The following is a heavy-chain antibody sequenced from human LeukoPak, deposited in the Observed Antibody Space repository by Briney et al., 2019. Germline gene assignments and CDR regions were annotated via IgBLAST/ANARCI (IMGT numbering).Heavy chain of an antibody. CDR1: GGSISSYY. Sequence: SETLSLTCTVSGGSISSYYWSWIRQPPGKGLEWIGYIYHSGSTYYNPSLKSRVTISVDRSKNQFSLKLSSVTAADTAVYYCARYYGAHIFDYWGQGTLVTVSS. J-gene: IGHJ4*02. CDR3: ARYYGAHIFDY. D-gene: IGHD4-17*01. CDR2: IYHSGST. V-gene: IGHV4-59*12.